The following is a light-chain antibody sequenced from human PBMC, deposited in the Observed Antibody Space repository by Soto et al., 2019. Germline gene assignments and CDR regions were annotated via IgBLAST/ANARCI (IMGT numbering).Light chain of an antibody. Sequence: QSVLTQPPSASGTPGQRVTISCSGSSSNIGSNYVYWYQQLPGTAPKLLIYRNNQRPSGVPDRFSGSKSGTSASLAISGLRSEDEDDYYCAAWDDSLSGWVFGGGTTVTVL. CDR1: SSNIGSNY. CDR2: RNN. CDR3: AAWDDSLSGWV. V-gene: IGLV1-47*01. J-gene: IGLJ3*02.